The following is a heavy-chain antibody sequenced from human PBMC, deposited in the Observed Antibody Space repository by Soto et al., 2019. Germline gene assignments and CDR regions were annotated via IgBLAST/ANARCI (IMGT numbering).Heavy chain of an antibody. CDR2: IYYSGST. D-gene: IGHD3-10*01. CDR1: GGSMSSSSYY. CDR3: ARQVTMVRGVYNWFDP. V-gene: IGHV4-39*01. J-gene: IGHJ5*02. Sequence: PSETLSLTCTVSGGSMSSSSYYWGWIRQPPGKGLEWIGSIYYSGSTYYNPSLKSRVTISVDTSKNQFSLKLSSVTAADTAVYYCARQVTMVRGVYNWFDPWGQGTLVTVSS.